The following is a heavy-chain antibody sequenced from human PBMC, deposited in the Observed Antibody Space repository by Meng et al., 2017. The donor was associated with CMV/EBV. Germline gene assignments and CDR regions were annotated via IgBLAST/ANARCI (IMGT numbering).Heavy chain of an antibody. Sequence: GGSLRLSCAASGFTFSSYGMHWVRQAPGKGLEWVAFIRYDGSNKYYADSVKGRFTIFRDNSKNTLYLQMNSLRAEDTAVYYCAKGDGLDQLQGPLVDYWGQGTLVTVSS. CDR3: AKGDGLDQLQGPLVDY. D-gene: IGHD2-2*01. V-gene: IGHV3-30*02. CDR1: GFTFSSYG. J-gene: IGHJ4*02. CDR2: IRYDGSNK.